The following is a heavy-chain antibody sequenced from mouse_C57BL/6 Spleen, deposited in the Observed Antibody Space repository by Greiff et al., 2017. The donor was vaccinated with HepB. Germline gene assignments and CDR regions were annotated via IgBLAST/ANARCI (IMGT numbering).Heavy chain of an antibody. J-gene: IGHJ1*03. CDR2: ISSGGSYT. CDR3: ARLVWNWYFDV. CDR1: GFTFSSYG. V-gene: IGHV5-6*01. Sequence: EVKLVESGGDLVKPGGSLKLSCAASGFTFSSYGMSWVRQTPDKRLEWVATISSGGSYTYYPDSVKGRFTISRDNAKNTLYLQMSSLKSEDTARYYCARLVWNWYFDVWGTGTTVTVSS.